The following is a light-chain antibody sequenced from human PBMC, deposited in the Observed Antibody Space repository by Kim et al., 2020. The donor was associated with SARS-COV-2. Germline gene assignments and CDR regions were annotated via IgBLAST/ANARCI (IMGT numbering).Light chain of an antibody. CDR1: QSVSSS. J-gene: IGKJ1*01. CDR3: HQPNNGWT. V-gene: IGKV3-11*01. Sequence: EIVLTQSPATLSLSPGERATLSCRASQSVSSSLAWYQQKPGQTPRVVIYDASNRATGIPARFSGSGSGTDFTLTISSLEPEDFAVYYCHQPNNGWTFGQGTKVDIK. CDR2: DAS.